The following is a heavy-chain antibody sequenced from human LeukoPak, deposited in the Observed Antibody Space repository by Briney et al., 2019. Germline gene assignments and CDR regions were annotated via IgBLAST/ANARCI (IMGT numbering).Heavy chain of an antibody. J-gene: IGHJ3*02. CDR2: IYYSGST. Sequence: SETLSLTCTVSGGSMSTYYWSWIRQSPGKGLEWIGYIYYSGSTSYNPSLKSRLTISIDTSKTQFYLNLTSVTAADTAVYFCARDHPVADWAPDIWGRGTMVTVSS. CDR3: ARDHPVADWAPDI. V-gene: IGHV4-59*01. CDR1: GGSMSTYY. D-gene: IGHD3-9*01.